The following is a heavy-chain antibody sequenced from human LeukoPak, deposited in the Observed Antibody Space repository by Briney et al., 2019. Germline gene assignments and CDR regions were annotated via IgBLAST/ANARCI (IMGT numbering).Heavy chain of an antibody. Sequence: SETLSLTCAVYGGSFSDYYWSWIRQPPGKGLEWIGEINHSGSTNYNPTLKSRVTISVDTSKNQFSLKLSSVTAADTAVYYCAGSIAARLDYWGQGTLVTVSS. CDR1: GGSFSDYY. CDR3: AGSIAARLDY. V-gene: IGHV4-34*01. J-gene: IGHJ4*02. CDR2: INHSGST. D-gene: IGHD6-6*01.